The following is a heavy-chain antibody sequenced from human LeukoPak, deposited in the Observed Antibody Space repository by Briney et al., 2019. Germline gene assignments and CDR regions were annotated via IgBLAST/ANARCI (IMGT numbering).Heavy chain of an antibody. D-gene: IGHD3-16*01. J-gene: IGHJ3*01. CDR3: ARDRGGNGFDV. Sequence: SVKVSCKASGGTFSNYAISWVRQAPGQGLEWMGGIIPTFNTANYAQKFQDRVAITADESTATAYMELSSLTSEDTAIFYCARDRGGNGFDVWGQGTLVTVSS. V-gene: IGHV1-69*01. CDR2: IIPTFNTA. CDR1: GGTFSNYA.